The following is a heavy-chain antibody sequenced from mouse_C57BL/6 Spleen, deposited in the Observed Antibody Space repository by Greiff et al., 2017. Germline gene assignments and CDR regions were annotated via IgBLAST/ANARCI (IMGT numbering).Heavy chain of an antibody. CDR2: IDPETGGT. CDR1: GYTFTDYE. CDR3: TRSPMAGTWFAY. D-gene: IGHD1-1*02. V-gene: IGHV1-15*01. J-gene: IGHJ3*01. Sequence: QVQLQQSGAELVRPGASVTLSCKASGYTFTDYEMHWVKQTPVHGLEWIGAIDPETGGTAYNQKFKGKAILTADKSSSTAYMELRSLTSEDSAVYYCTRSPMAGTWFAYWGQGTLVTVSA.